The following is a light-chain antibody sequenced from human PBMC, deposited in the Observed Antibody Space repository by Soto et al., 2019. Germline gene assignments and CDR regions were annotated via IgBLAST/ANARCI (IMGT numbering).Light chain of an antibody. Sequence: DIQMTQSPSTLSASVGDRVTITCRASQSISSWLAWYQHKPGKAPNLLIYKASSLESGVPSRFRGSGSGTAFSLNVSSLQPDDFATYYCKQYDSYPLTFGGGTKVDIK. V-gene: IGKV1-5*03. J-gene: IGKJ4*01. CDR1: QSISSW. CDR3: KQYDSYPLT. CDR2: KAS.